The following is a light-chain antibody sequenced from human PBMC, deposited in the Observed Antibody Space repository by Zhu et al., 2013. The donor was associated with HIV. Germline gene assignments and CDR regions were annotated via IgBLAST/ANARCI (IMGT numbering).Light chain of an antibody. CDR2: WAS. J-gene: IGKJ1*01. CDR3: QQYYNLPWT. V-gene: IGKV4-1*01. Sequence: DIVMTQSPDSLAVSLGERATINCKSSQSVLYSSNNKNYLSWYQQKPGQPPKLLIYWASTRESGVPDRFSGGGSETDFTLTISSLQAEDVAVYYCQQYYNLPWTFGQGTKVEIK. CDR1: QSVLYSSNNKNY.